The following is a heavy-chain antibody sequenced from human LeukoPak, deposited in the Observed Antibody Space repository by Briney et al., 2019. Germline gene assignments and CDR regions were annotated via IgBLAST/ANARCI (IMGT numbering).Heavy chain of an antibody. V-gene: IGHV4-34*01. D-gene: IGHD3-22*01. CDR2: INHSGST. CDR3: ARGSGRWAYYYDRSGYYHFDY. J-gene: IGHJ4*02. CDR1: GGSFSGYY. Sequence: SETLSLACAVYGGSFSGYYWSWIRQPPGKGLEWIGEINHSGSTNYNPSLKSRVTISVDTSKNQFSLKLSSVTAADTAVYYCARGSGRWAYYYDRSGYYHFDYWGQGTLVTVSS.